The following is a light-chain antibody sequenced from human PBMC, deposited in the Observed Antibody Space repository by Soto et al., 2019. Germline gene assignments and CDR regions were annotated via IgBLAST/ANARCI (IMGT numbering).Light chain of an antibody. Sequence: EIVLTQSPATLSLSPGERATLSCRASQSVSSYLAWYQQKTNQAPRLLIYVASNRATGIPARFSGSGSGTDFTLTISSLEPEDFAVYYCQQRSNWPSYTFGQGTKLEIK. V-gene: IGKV3-11*01. CDR3: QQRSNWPSYT. CDR2: VAS. J-gene: IGKJ2*01. CDR1: QSVSSY.